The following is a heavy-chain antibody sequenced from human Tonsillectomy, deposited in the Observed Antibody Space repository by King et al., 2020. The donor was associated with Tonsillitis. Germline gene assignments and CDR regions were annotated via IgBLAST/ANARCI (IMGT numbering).Heavy chain of an antibody. CDR3: AKRVLDY. D-gene: IGHD3-3*01. V-gene: IGHV3-23*04. CDR2: ISDSGGST. Sequence: DVQLVESGGGVVQPGGSLRLSCVASGFTFSIYAMSWGRQAPGEGLGWVSSISDSGGSTYYADSVKGRFTISRENSKNTLYLQMDSLRAEDTAVYYCAKRVLDYWGQGTLVTVSS. J-gene: IGHJ4*02. CDR1: GFTFSIYA.